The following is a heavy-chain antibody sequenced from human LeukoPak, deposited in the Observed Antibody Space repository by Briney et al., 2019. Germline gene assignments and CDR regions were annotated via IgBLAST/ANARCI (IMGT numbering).Heavy chain of an antibody. Sequence: PGGSLRLSCTASGFTFGDYAMSWVRQAPGKGLEWVGFIRSKAYGGTTEYAASVKGRFTISRDDSKSIAYLQMNSLKTEDTAVYYCTREQWELPIFDYWGQGTLVTVSS. CDR2: IRSKAYGGTT. J-gene: IGHJ4*02. CDR3: TREQWELPIFDY. V-gene: IGHV3-49*04. D-gene: IGHD1-26*01. CDR1: GFTFGDYA.